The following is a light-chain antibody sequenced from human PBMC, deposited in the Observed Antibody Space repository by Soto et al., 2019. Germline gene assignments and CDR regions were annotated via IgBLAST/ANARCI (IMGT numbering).Light chain of an antibody. CDR1: QSVRSY. CDR3: QQSHSAPHT. V-gene: IGKV1-39*01. Sequence: QMTQSPSSLSASVGDRVTISCRASQSVRSYLNWYQQKLGEAPKLLIYGASSLQSGVPSRFSGSGYGTDFTLTISSLQPEDFATYYCQQSHSAPHTFGQGTKLEIE. J-gene: IGKJ2*01. CDR2: GAS.